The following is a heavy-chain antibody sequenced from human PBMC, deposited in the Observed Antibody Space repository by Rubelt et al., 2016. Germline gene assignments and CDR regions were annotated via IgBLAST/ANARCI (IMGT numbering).Heavy chain of an antibody. CDR3: ARVQEYYVILTGYLSGMVV. Sequence: QAQLVQSGAEVKKPGASVKVSCKASGYTFTSYAMHWVRQAPGQRLEWMGWINAGNGNTKYSQKFQGKVTITRGTGASTAYLELSSLGSEDSAVYYCARVQEYYVILTGYLSGMVVWVQGPTVTVSS. CDR2: INAGNGNT. V-gene: IGHV1-3*01. D-gene: IGHD3-9*01. J-gene: IGHJ6*02. CDR1: GYTFTSYA.